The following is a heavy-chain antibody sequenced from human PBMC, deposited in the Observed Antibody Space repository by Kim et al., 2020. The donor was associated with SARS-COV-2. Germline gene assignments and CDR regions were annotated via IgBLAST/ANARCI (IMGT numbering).Heavy chain of an antibody. V-gene: IGHV3-74*01. CDR1: GFTFTNYW. CDR3: TRDARLTIVSPGAFDI. D-gene: IGHD3-10*01. CDR2: IRPDGSET. J-gene: IGHJ3*02. Sequence: GGSLRLSCAASGFTFTNYWMHWVRQAPGKGLVWVSRIRPDGSETGYSDSVRGRFTISRDIAKNMLYLKMNSLTAEDTAVYYCTRDARLTIVSPGAFDIWG.